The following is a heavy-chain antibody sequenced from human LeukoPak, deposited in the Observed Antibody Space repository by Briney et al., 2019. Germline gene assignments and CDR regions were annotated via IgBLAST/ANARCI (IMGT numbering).Heavy chain of an antibody. Sequence: PGGSLRLPGAASGFTFSSYAMSWVRQPPGKGLEWVSAISGSGGSTYYADSVKGRFTISRDNSKNTLYLQMNSLRAEDTAVYYCAKDARITMIVVVGFYFDYWGQGTLVTVSS. CDR3: AKDARITMIVVVGFYFDY. CDR1: GFTFSSYA. J-gene: IGHJ4*02. CDR2: ISGSGGST. D-gene: IGHD3-22*01. V-gene: IGHV3-23*01.